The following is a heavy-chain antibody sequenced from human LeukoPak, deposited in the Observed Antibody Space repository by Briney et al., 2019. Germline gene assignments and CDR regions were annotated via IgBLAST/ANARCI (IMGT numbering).Heavy chain of an antibody. CDR2: MNPNSGNT. V-gene: IGHV1-8*01. D-gene: IGHD1-20*01. J-gene: IGHJ3*02. CDR1: GYTFTSYD. Sequence: ASVKVSCKASGYTFTSYDINWVRQATGQGLEWMGWMNPNSGNTGYAQKFQGRVTMTRNTSISTAYMELSSLRSEDTAVYYCARGLKYNWNDLRAFDIWGQGTMVTVSS. CDR3: ARGLKYNWNDLRAFDI.